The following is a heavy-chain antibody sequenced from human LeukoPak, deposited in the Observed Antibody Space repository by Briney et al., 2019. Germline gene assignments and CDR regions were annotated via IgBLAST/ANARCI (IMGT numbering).Heavy chain of an antibody. V-gene: IGHV3-33*01. J-gene: IGHJ6*02. CDR2: IWYDGSNK. CDR1: GFTFSSYG. CDR3: ARETMVRGVTGMDV. D-gene: IGHD3-10*01. Sequence: GRSLRLSCAASGFTFSSYGMPWVRQAPGKGLEWVAVIWYDGSNKYYADSVKGRFTISRDNSKNTLYLQMNSLRAEDTAVYYYARETMVRGVTGMDVWGQGTTVTVSS.